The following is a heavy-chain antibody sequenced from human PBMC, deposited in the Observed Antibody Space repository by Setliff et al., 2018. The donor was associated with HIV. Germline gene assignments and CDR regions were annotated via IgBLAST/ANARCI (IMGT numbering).Heavy chain of an antibody. CDR1: GYSISSGYY. Sequence: SETLSLTCGVSGYSISSGYYWGWIRQPPGKGLEWIGSIYHNGITYYNPSLKSRVTISLDTSTNRFSLKLNSVTAADTAVYYCARQNSGYAPGPFDYWGQGILVTVSS. J-gene: IGHJ4*02. CDR3: ARQNSGYAPGPFDY. D-gene: IGHD5-12*01. V-gene: IGHV4-38-2*01. CDR2: IYHNGIT.